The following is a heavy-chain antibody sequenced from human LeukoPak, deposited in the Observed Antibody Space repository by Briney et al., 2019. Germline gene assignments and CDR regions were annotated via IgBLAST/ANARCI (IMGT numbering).Heavy chain of an antibody. Sequence: GGSLRLSCAASGFTFSSYWMSWVRQAPGKGLEWVANIKQDGSEKYYVDSVKGRFTISRDNAKNSLYLQMNSLRAEDTAVYYCARDSDYGEGILTLWGQGATVTVSS. D-gene: IGHD4-17*01. J-gene: IGHJ6*02. V-gene: IGHV3-7*03. CDR1: GFTFSSYW. CDR3: ARDSDYGEGILTL. CDR2: IKQDGSEK.